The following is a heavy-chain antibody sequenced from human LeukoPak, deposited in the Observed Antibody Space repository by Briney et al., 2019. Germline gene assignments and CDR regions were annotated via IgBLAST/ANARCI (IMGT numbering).Heavy chain of an antibody. CDR1: GFTFFTHP. CDR2: ISISGSTM. J-gene: IGHJ3*02. Sequence: GGSLRLSCVASGFTFFTHPMNWVRQAPGKGLEWVSYISISGSTMYYADSVRGRFTISRDNAKNSVYLQMDSLRADDTAVYYCARLRIGYNDAFDIWGQGTMVTVSS. CDR3: ARLRIGYNDAFDI. V-gene: IGHV3-48*04. D-gene: IGHD1-1*01.